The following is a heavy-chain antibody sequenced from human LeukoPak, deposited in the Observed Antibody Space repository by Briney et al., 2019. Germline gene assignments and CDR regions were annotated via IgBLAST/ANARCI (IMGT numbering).Heavy chain of an antibody. CDR2: ISGSGGST. V-gene: IGHV3-23*01. J-gene: IGHJ4*02. CDR1: GFTFGSYA. D-gene: IGHD3-10*01. Sequence: GGSLGLSCAASGFTFGSYAMSWVRQAPGKGLEWVSAISGSGGSTYYADSVKGRFTISRDNSKNTLYLQMNSLRAEDTAVYYCAKYYYGSGSSDFDYWGQGTLVTVSS. CDR3: AKYYYGSGSSDFDY.